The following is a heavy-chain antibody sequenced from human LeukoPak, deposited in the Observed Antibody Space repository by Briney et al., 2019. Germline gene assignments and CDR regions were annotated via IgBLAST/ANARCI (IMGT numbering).Heavy chain of an antibody. V-gene: IGHV4-59*01. D-gene: IGHD3-22*01. CDR1: GGSISSYY. Sequence: PSETLSLTCTVSGGSISSYYWSWIRQPPGKGLEWIGYIYYSGSTNYNPSLKSRVTISVDTSKNQFSLKLSSVTAADTAVYYCARGFGYYYDSSGYYPFDYWGQGTLVTVSS. CDR2: IYYSGST. CDR3: ARGFGYYYDSSGYYPFDY. J-gene: IGHJ4*02.